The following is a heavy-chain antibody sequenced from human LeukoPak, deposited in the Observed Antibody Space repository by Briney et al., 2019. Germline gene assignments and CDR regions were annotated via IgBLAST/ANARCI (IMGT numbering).Heavy chain of an antibody. D-gene: IGHD3-16*01. J-gene: IGHJ4*02. CDR1: GGSISSSSFY. V-gene: IGHV4-39*07. CDR2: IYYSGST. Sequence: SETLSLTCTVSGGSISSSSFYWGWIRQPPGKGLEWIGSIYYSGSTYYNPSLKSRVTISVDTSKNQFSLKLSSVTAADTAVYYCARVITVRGVVFDYWGQGTLVTVSS. CDR3: ARVITVRGVVFDY.